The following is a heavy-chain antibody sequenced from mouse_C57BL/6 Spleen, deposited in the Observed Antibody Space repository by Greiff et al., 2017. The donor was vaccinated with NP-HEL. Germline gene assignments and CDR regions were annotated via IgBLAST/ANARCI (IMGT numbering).Heavy chain of an antibody. CDR1: GFNIKNTY. CDR3: ATNYYGSPYWYFDV. V-gene: IGHV14-3*01. D-gene: IGHD1-1*01. Sequence: EVQGVESVAELVRPGASVKLSCTASGFNIKNTYMHWVKQRPEQGLEWIGRIDPANGNTKYAPKFQGKGTITADTSPNTAYLQLSSLTSEDTAIYYCATNYYGSPYWYFDVWGTGTTVTVSS. CDR2: IDPANGNT. J-gene: IGHJ1*03.